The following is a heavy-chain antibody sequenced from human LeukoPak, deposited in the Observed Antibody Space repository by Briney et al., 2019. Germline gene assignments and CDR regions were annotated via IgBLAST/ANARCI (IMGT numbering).Heavy chain of an antibody. Sequence: SETLSLTCTVSGGSISSYYWSWIRQPPGKRLEWIGHIYYSGSTNYNTSLKRRVTISVDTSKRQFSLKLSSVTAADTAVYYCASRSSIWSGYQDTLYYFDSWGQGTLVTVSS. V-gene: IGHV4-59*01. CDR3: ASRSSIWSGYQDTLYYFDS. J-gene: IGHJ4*02. D-gene: IGHD3-3*01. CDR1: GGSISSYY. CDR2: IYYSGST.